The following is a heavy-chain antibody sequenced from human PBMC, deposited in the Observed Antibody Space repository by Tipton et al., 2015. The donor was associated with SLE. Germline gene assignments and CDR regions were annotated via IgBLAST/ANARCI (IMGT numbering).Heavy chain of an antibody. CDR2: ISGSSRCI. V-gene: IGHV3-21*04. J-gene: IGHJ6*02. Sequence: SLRLSCAASGFTFSSYAMSWVRQAPGKGLEWVSAISGSSRCIYYADSVKGRFTISRDNAKNSLYLQMNSLRAEDTAVYYCARKSSPLYGMDVWGQGTTVTVSS. CDR3: ARKSSPLYGMDV. D-gene: IGHD6-13*01. CDR1: GFTFSSYA.